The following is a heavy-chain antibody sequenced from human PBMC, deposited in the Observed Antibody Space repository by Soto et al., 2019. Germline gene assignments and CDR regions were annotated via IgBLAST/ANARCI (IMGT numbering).Heavy chain of an antibody. V-gene: IGHV3-30*18. D-gene: IGHD4-17*01. CDR3: AKSGHYGDSSYYFDY. J-gene: IGHJ4*02. CDR1: GFTFSSYG. Sequence: PGGSLRLSCAASGFTFSSYGMHWVRQAPGKGLEWVAVISYDGSNKYYADSVKGRFTISRDNSKNTLYLQMNSLRAEDTAVYYCAKSGHYGDSSYYFDYWGQGTLVTAPQ. CDR2: ISYDGSNK.